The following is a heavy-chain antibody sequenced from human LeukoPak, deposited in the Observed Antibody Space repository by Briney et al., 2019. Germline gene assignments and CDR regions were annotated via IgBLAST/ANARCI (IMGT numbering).Heavy chain of an antibody. D-gene: IGHD6-13*01. V-gene: IGHV3-21*01. CDR1: GFTFSSYS. J-gene: IGHJ4*02. CDR2: ISSSSTYI. CDR3: ARETAAVEHLDY. Sequence: GGSLRLSCAASGFTFSSYSMNWVRQAPGKGLECVSSISSSSTYIYYADSVKGRFTISRDNAKNSLYLQMNSLRAEDTAVYYCARETAAVEHLDYWGQGTLVTVSS.